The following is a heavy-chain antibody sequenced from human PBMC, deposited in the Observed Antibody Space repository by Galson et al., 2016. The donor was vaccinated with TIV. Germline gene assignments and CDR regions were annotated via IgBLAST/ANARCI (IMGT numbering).Heavy chain of an antibody. CDR1: GFTFNNYG. D-gene: IGHD4-23*01. Sequence: SLRLSCAASGFTFNNYGMNWVRQAPGKGLEWVPGISGSGGITYLADSVKGRFTISRDNSKDTLYLHMNSLRAEDTAVYFCARRKNYGGDAFDLWGQGTMVTVSS. CDR2: ISGSGGIT. J-gene: IGHJ3*01. V-gene: IGHV3-23*01. CDR3: ARRKNYGGDAFDL.